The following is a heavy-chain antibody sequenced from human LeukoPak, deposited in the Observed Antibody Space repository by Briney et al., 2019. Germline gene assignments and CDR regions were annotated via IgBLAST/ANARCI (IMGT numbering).Heavy chain of an antibody. CDR1: GGSISSYY. J-gene: IGHJ4*02. Sequence: PSETLSLTCTVSGGSISSYYWSWIRQPAGKGLEWIGLIYISGSTNYNPSLKSRVTMSVDTSKNQFSLKLSSVTAADTAVYYCARSPIDYYDSSGYYFDYWGQGTLVTVSS. D-gene: IGHD3-22*01. CDR2: IYISGST. V-gene: IGHV4-4*07. CDR3: ARSPIDYYDSSGYYFDY.